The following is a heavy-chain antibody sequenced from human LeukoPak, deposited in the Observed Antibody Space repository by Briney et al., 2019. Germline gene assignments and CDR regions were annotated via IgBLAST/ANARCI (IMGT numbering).Heavy chain of an antibody. CDR1: GFTFSGYS. V-gene: IGHV3-48*01. D-gene: IGHD1-26*01. Sequence: GGSLRLSCAASGFTFSGYSMNWVRQAPGKVLEWVSYITSSSSAIYYADSVKGRFTISRDNAKNSLYLQMNSLRAEDTAVYDCARVRGSYYFDYWGQGTLVTVSS. J-gene: IGHJ4*02. CDR2: ITSSSSAI. CDR3: ARVRGSYYFDY.